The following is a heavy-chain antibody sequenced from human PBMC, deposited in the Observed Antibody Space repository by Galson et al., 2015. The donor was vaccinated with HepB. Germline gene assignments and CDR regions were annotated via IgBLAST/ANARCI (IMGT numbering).Heavy chain of an antibody. CDR3: AKDRTVTARDYYYYGMDV. CDR1: GFTFSSYG. D-gene: IGHD4-17*01. V-gene: IGHV3-30*18. J-gene: IGHJ6*02. CDR2: ISYDGSNK. Sequence: SLRLSCAASGFTFSSYGMHWVRQAPGKGLEWVAVISYDGSNKYYADSVKGRFTISRDNSKNTLYLQMNSLRAEDTAVYYCAKDRTVTARDYYYYGMDVWGQGTTVTVSS.